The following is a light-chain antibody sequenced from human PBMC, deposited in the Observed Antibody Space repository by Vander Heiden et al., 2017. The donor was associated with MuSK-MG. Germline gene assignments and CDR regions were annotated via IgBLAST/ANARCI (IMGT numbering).Light chain of an antibody. CDR1: SSDVGSYNL. Sequence: QSALTQTASVSGSPGQSITISRTGTSSDVGSYNLVSWYQQHPGKAPKLLIYEVTRRPSGVSNRFSGSKSGNTASLTISGLQAEDEADYYCCSYAGSTTFMIFGGGTKLTVL. V-gene: IGLV2-23*02. CDR3: CSYAGSTTFMI. J-gene: IGLJ2*01. CDR2: EVT.